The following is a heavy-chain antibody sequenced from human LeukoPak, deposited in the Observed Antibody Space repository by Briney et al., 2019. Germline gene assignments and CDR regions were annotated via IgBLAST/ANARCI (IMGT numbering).Heavy chain of an antibody. CDR3: ARQGVTTFGVGTLAYYMDV. CDR2: ISSSGTYI. J-gene: IGHJ6*03. Sequence: GGSLRLSCAASGLTFSSYAMNWVRQAPGRGLEWVSYISSSGTYISYADSVKGRFTISRDNAKTSLYLQMNSLRAEDTAVYYCARQGVTTFGVGTLAYYMDVWGKGTTVTVSS. D-gene: IGHD3-3*01. CDR1: GLTFSSYA. V-gene: IGHV3-21*01.